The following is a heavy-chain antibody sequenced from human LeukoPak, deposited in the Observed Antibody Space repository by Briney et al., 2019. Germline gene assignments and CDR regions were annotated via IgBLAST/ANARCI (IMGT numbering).Heavy chain of an antibody. CDR1: GGTFSSYA. CDR2: IIPIFGTA. J-gene: IGHJ6*03. D-gene: IGHD2-2*02. Sequence: SVKVSCKASGGTFSSYAISWVRQAPGQGLEWMGGIIPIFGTANYAQKFQGRVTITTDESTSTAYMELSSLRSEDTAVYYCARDSWGPGLVVPAAIPYYYYMDVWGKGTTVTASS. CDR3: ARDSWGPGLVVPAAIPYYYYMDV. V-gene: IGHV1-69*05.